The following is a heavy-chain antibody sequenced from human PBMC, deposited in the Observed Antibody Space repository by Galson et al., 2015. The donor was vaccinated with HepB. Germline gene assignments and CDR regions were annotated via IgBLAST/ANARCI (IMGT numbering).Heavy chain of an antibody. V-gene: IGHV1-69*06. Sequence: SVKVSCKASGGTFSSYAISWVRQAPGQGLEWMGGIIPIFGTANYAQKFQGRVTITADKSTSTAYMELSSLRSEDTAVYYCAREGGGTLGYYYYGMDVWGQGTTVTVSS. CDR2: IIPIFGTA. CDR3: AREGGGTLGYYYYGMDV. J-gene: IGHJ6*02. CDR1: GGTFSSYA. D-gene: IGHD3-16*01.